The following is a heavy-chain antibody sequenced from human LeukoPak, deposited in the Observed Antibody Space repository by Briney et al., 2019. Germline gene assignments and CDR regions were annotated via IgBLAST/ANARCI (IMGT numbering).Heavy chain of an antibody. CDR1: GGSISSYY. Sequence: SETLSLTCTVSGGSISSYYWSWIRQPAGKGLEWIGRIYTSGSTNYNPSLKSRVTISVDTSKNQFSLKLSSVTAADTAVYYCARAPGMYYDFWSGQNPYYFDYWGQGTLVTVSS. J-gene: IGHJ4*02. CDR3: ARAPGMYYDFWSGQNPYYFDY. V-gene: IGHV4-4*07. D-gene: IGHD3-3*01. CDR2: IYTSGST.